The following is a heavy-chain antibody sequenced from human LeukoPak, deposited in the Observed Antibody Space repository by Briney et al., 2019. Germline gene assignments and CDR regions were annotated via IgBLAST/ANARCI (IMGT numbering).Heavy chain of an antibody. CDR2: TRNKANSYST. J-gene: IGHJ4*02. CDR1: GFTFSDHY. Sequence: GESLRLSCAASGFTFSDHYMDWVRQAPGKGLEWVGRTRNKANSYSTAYAASVRDRFTISRDVSENSLYLQMSSLKTEDTAVYYCARLNRIGGTYFFDYWGQGTLVTVSS. D-gene: IGHD1-26*01. CDR3: ARLNRIGGTYFFDY. V-gene: IGHV3-72*01.